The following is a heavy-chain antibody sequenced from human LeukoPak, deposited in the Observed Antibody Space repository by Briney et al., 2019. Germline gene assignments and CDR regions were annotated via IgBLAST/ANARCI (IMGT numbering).Heavy chain of an antibody. Sequence: GGYLRLSCAASGFSFSSYAMSWVRQTPGKGLECVSSTGGSGGSTHYTDSVKGRFTISRDNSKSTLYLQMNSLRAEDTAVYYCAKGPRKTLIRGDWYFDLWGRGTLVTVSS. CDR1: GFSFSSYA. J-gene: IGHJ2*01. CDR2: TGGSGGST. D-gene: IGHD3-10*01. CDR3: AKGPRKTLIRGDWYFDL. V-gene: IGHV3-23*01.